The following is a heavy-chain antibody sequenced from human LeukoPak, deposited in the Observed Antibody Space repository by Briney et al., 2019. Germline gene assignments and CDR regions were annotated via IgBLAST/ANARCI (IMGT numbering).Heavy chain of an antibody. Sequence: SETLSLTCTVSGGSISSSSYYWGWIRQPPGKGLEWIGNIYYSGSTFYTPSLKSRVTISVDTSKNQFSLKLSSVTAADTAVYYCARGRWDNSSTRRYFDYWGQGTLVTVSS. D-gene: IGHD6-13*01. V-gene: IGHV4-39*07. CDR3: ARGRWDNSSTRRYFDY. CDR2: IYYSGST. J-gene: IGHJ4*02. CDR1: GGSISSSSYY.